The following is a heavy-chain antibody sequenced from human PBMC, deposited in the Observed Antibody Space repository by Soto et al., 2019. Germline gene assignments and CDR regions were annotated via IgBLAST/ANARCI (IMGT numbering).Heavy chain of an antibody. CDR2: IYYNGNT. D-gene: IGHD2-15*01. CDR1: GGSIRGYY. J-gene: IGHJ4*02. Sequence: PSETLALTCTASGGSIRGYYWSWIRQPPGKGLEWIGFIYYNGNTNYNPSLNSRVTMSVDTSKNQFSLKLSSVTATDTAVYYCARHYCSGDNCYYFDYWGQGILVTVSS. V-gene: IGHV4-59*08. CDR3: ARHYCSGDNCYYFDY.